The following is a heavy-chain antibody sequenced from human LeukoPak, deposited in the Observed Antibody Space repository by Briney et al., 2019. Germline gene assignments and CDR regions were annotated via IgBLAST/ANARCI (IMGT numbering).Heavy chain of an antibody. Sequence: ASVKVSCKASGGTFSSYAISWVRQAPGQGLEWTGGIIPIFGTANYAQKFQGRVTITADESTSTAYMELSSLRSEDTAVYYCARLRSYGYWAAFDYWGQGTLVTVSS. CDR3: ARLRSYGYWAAFDY. CDR1: GGTFSSYA. D-gene: IGHD5-18*01. V-gene: IGHV1-69*01. J-gene: IGHJ4*02. CDR2: IIPIFGTA.